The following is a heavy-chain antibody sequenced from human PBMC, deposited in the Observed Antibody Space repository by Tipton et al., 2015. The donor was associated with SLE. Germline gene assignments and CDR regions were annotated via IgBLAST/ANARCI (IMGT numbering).Heavy chain of an antibody. CDR2: IWYDGSNK. Sequence: SLRLSCAASGFTFSSYGMHWVRQAPGKGLEWVAVIWYDGSNKYYADSAKGRFTISRDNSKNTLYLQMNSLRAEDTAVYYCARGGPRFLEWLLDYWGQGTLVTVSS. CDR3: ARGGPRFLEWLLDY. V-gene: IGHV3-33*01. CDR1: GFTFSSYG. J-gene: IGHJ4*02. D-gene: IGHD3-3*01.